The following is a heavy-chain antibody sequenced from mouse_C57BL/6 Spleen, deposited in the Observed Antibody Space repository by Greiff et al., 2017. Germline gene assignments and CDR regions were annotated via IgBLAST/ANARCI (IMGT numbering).Heavy chain of an antibody. Sequence: QVQLQQSGAELARPGASVKLSCKASGYTFTSYGISWVKQRTGQGLEWIGEIYPRSGNTYYNEKFKGKATLTADKSSSTAYMELRSLTSEDSAVXFCASSSGSSPNWYFDVWGTGTTVTVSS. CDR1: GYTFTSYG. V-gene: IGHV1-81*01. D-gene: IGHD1-1*01. CDR3: ASSSGSSPNWYFDV. CDR2: IYPRSGNT. J-gene: IGHJ1*03.